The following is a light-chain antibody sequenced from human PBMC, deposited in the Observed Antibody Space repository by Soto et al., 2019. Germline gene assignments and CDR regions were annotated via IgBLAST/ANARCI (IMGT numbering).Light chain of an antibody. V-gene: IGKV3-20*01. CDR3: QLYGSSPLFT. CDR1: QSISSTH. J-gene: IGKJ3*01. Sequence: EIVLTQSPDTLSLSPGERATLSCRASQSISSTHLAWFQQKPGQTPRLLISGASSRATGIPQRFSGSGSGTDVTLTISRLEPEDFAVYWCQLYGSSPLFTFGPGTKVDIK. CDR2: GAS.